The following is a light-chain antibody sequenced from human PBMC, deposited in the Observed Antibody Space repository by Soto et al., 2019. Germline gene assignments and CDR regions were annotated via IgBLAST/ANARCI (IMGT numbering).Light chain of an antibody. CDR2: DAS. CDR3: QQYNKWPLT. J-gene: IGKJ4*01. V-gene: IGKV3-15*01. CDR1: QNVRTF. Sequence: EVVLTQSPATLSLSPGERATLSCRASQNVRTFLDWYQQKPGQAPRLLIYDASTRATGIPARFSGGGSGTEFTLTISSLQSEDFAVYYCQQYNKWPLTFGGGTKVEIK.